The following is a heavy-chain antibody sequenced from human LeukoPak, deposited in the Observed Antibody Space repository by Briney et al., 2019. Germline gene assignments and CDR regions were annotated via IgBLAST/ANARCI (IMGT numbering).Heavy chain of an antibody. CDR3: ARDRSIAAAGTDAFDI. Sequence: GGSLRLSCAASGFTFSSYCMNWVRQAPGKGLEGVSSINSSSSYIYFADSVKGRFTISRDNAKNSLYLQMNSLRAEDTAVYYCARDRSIAAAGTDAFDIWGQGTMVTVSS. V-gene: IGHV3-21*01. CDR1: GFTFSSYC. J-gene: IGHJ3*02. CDR2: INSSSSYI. D-gene: IGHD6-13*01.